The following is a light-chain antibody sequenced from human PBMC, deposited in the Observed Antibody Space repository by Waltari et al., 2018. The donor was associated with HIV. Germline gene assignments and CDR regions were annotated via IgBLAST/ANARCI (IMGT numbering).Light chain of an antibody. CDR3: QQFQSFPLT. Sequence: DIQLTQSPSVLSVSVGDRVTITCRASQGISNHLAWYQQSPGKSPKLLIYAASTLQTGVPSIFSGGGSGTEFTLAISRLQPEDSATYYCQQFQSFPLTCGQGTRLEIK. CDR2: AAS. CDR1: QGISNH. V-gene: IGKV1-9*01. J-gene: IGKJ5*01.